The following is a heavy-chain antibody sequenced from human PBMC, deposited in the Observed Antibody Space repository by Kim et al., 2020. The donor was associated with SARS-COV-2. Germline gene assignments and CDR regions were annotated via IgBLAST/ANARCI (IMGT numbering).Heavy chain of an antibody. V-gene: IGHV4-34*01. CDR3: ARRIDRLWFGESPGADGMDV. J-gene: IGHJ6*02. Sequence: SETLSLTCAVYGGSFSGYYWSWIRQPPGKGLEWIGEINHSGSTNYNPSLKSRVTISVDTSKNQFSLKLSSVTAADTAVYYCARRIDRLWFGESPGADGMDVWGQGTTVTVSS. CDR2: INHSGST. D-gene: IGHD3-10*01. CDR1: GGSFSGYY.